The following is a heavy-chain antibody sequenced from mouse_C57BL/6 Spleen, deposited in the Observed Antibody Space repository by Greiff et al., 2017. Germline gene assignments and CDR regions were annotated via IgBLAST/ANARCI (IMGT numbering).Heavy chain of an antibody. CDR1: GYTFTSYW. Sequence: QVQLQQSGAELVKPGASVKLSCKASGYTFTSYWMHWVKQRPGRGLEWIGRIDPNSGGTKYNEKFKSKATLTVDKPSSTAYMQLSSLTSEDSAVYYCAREKEVYYGSSYDWYFDVWGTGTTVTVSS. CDR2: IDPNSGGT. D-gene: IGHD1-1*01. CDR3: AREKEVYYGSSYDWYFDV. J-gene: IGHJ1*03. V-gene: IGHV1-72*01.